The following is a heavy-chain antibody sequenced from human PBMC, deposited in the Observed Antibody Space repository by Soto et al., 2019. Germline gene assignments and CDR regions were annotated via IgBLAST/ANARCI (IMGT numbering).Heavy chain of an antibody. Sequence: EVQLVESGGGLVQPGGSLRLSCAASGFTFSSYSMNWVRQAPGKGLEWVSYISSSSSTIYYADSVKGRFTISRDNAKNSMYLQMNSLRAEDTAVYYCARGQLWFNYWGQGTLVTVSS. V-gene: IGHV3-48*01. CDR3: ARGQLWFNY. CDR2: ISSSSSTI. J-gene: IGHJ4*02. CDR1: GFTFSSYS. D-gene: IGHD5-18*01.